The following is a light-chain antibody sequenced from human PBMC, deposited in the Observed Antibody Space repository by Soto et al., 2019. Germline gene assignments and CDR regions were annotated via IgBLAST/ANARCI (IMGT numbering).Light chain of an antibody. J-gene: IGLJ2*01. Sequence: QSVVTQPPSASGTPGQRVTIFCSGSSSNFGSNTVNWYQQLPGTAPKLLMYSNNQRPSGVPDRFSGSKSGTSASLAISGLHSEDDADYCCAPWDDSLPGVVFGGGTNLTVL. CDR1: SSNFGSNT. CDR2: SNN. V-gene: IGLV1-44*01. CDR3: APWDDSLPGVV.